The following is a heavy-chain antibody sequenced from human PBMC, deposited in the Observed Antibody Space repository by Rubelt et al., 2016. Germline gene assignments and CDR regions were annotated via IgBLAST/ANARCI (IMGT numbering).Heavy chain of an antibody. CDR1: GFTFSSYS. CDR2: ISSSSSYI. J-gene: IGHJ4*02. Sequence: GFTFSSYSMNWVRQAPGKGLEWVSSISSSSSYIYYADSVKGRFTISRDNAKNSLYLQMNSLRAEDTAVYYCASNDIAASPFDYWGQGTLVTVSS. CDR3: ASNDIAASPFDY. D-gene: IGHD6-13*01. V-gene: IGHV3-21*01.